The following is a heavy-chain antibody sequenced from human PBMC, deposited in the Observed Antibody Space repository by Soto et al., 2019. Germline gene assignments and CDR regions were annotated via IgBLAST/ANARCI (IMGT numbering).Heavy chain of an antibody. J-gene: IGHJ5*02. V-gene: IGHV4-4*07. D-gene: IGHD6-6*01. Sequence: PSETLSLTCTVSGGSISSYYWSWIRQPAGKGLEWIGRIYTSGSTNYNPSLKSRVTMSVDTSKNQFSLKLSSVTAADTAVYYCAGGRGTPLRYSSSSRDWFDPWGQGTLVTVSS. CDR3: AGGRGTPLRYSSSSRDWFDP. CDR2: IYTSGST. CDR1: GGSISSYY.